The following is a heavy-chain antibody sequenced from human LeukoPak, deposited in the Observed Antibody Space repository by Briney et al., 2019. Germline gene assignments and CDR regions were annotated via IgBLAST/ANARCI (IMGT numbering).Heavy chain of an antibody. J-gene: IGHJ5*02. CDR2: ISDDGNRK. Sequence: GGSLRLSCAASGFTFSTYAMHWVRQAPGKGLEWVAIISDDGNRKYYAGSVKGRFTIPRDNSKNTLYLQMNSLRSEDTAVYYCAREGGSIDWFDPWGQGTLVTVSS. V-gene: IGHV3-30*04. D-gene: IGHD3-16*01. CDR3: AREGGSIDWFDP. CDR1: GFTFSTYA.